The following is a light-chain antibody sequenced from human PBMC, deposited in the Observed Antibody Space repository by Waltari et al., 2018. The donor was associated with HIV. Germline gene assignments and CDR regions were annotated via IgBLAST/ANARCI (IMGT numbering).Light chain of an antibody. V-gene: IGKV4-1*01. CDR1: RKHLYSSNNKSY. J-gene: IGKJ2*01. CDR3: QPYVSVPYP. CDR2: WAS. Sequence: DVVVTHSPDSLAVSVGWRATHNCKSSRKHLYSSNNKSYLAWYQQKAGQRPDLLLFWASTRDSAVPDRVSGSGSGTDSNLTFSSLPAEDVAVYYCQPYVSVPYPFSPATKLAI.